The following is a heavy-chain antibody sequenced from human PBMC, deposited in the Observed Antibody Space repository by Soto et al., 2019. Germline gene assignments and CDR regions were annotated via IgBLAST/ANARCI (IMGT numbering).Heavy chain of an antibody. CDR2: IKADGSEK. CDR3: ARDVI. Sequence: EVQLVESGGGLVQPGGSLRLSCAASGFTFSNFWMSWVRQAPGEGLEWVASIKADGSEKNYVAAVRGRFTISRDNAKNSLYLQMNSLTADDPVVYFCARDVIWGQGALVTVSS. V-gene: IGHV3-7*03. CDR1: GFTFSNFW. J-gene: IGHJ4*02.